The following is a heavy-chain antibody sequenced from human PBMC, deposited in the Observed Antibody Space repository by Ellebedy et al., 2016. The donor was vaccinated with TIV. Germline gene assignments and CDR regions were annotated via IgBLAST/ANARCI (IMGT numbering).Heavy chain of an antibody. D-gene: IGHD2-21*01. Sequence: SVKVSXKASGGTFSSYAISWVRQAPGQGLEWMGGIIPIFGTANYAQKFQGRVTITADESTSTAYMELSSLRSEDTAVYYCARVVTPKMMFDYWGQGTLVTVSS. CDR2: IIPIFGTA. CDR1: GGTFSSYA. V-gene: IGHV1-69*13. J-gene: IGHJ4*02. CDR3: ARVVTPKMMFDY.